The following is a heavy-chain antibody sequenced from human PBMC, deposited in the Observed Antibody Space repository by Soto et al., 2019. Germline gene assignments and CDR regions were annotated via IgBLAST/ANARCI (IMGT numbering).Heavy chain of an antibody. D-gene: IGHD6-6*01. CDR1: GGSFSGYY. Sequence: SETLSLTCAVYGGSFSGYYWSWIRQPPGKGLEWIGEINHSGSTNYNPSLKSRVTISVDTSKNQFSLKLSSVTAADTAVYYCASSLGIAARLDYWGQGTLVTVSS. J-gene: IGHJ4*02. CDR2: INHSGST. CDR3: ASSLGIAARLDY. V-gene: IGHV4-34*01.